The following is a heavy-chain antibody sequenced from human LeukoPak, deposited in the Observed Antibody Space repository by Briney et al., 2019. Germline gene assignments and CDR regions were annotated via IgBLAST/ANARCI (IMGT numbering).Heavy chain of an antibody. CDR2: ISGSGGST. CDR1: GFTFSSYA. V-gene: IGHV3-23*01. J-gene: IGHJ4*02. D-gene: IGHD6-19*01. Sequence: PGGSLRLSCAASGFTFSSYAMSWVRQAPGKGLEWVSAISGSGGSTYYADSVKGRFTISRDNSKNTLYLQMNSLRAEDTAVYYCAHYSSGWYGRFDYWGQGTLVTVSS. CDR3: AHYSSGWYGRFDY.